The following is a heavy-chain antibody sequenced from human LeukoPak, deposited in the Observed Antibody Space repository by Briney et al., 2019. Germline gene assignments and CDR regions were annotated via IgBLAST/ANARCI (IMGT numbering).Heavy chain of an antibody. CDR2: INHSGST. CDR1: GGSFSGYY. J-gene: IGHJ4*02. D-gene: IGHD5-18*01. Sequence: PSETLSLTCAVYGGSFSGYYWSSIRQPPGKGLEWIGEINHSGSTNYNPSLKSRVTISVDTSKNQFSLKLSSVTATDTAVYYCARARRGYSYGLDYWGQGTLVTVSS. V-gene: IGHV4-34*01. CDR3: ARARRGYSYGLDY.